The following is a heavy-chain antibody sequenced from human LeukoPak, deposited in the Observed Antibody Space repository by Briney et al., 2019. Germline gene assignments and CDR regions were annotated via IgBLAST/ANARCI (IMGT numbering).Heavy chain of an antibody. V-gene: IGHV3-23*01. D-gene: IGHD2-15*01. CDR1: GFTFSSYA. CDR2: ISGSGGAT. CDR3: AKRYCSGGSCYSGLDY. J-gene: IGHJ4*02. Sequence: GGSLRLSCAASGFTFSSYAMSWVRQAPGKGLEWVSGISGSGGATYYADAVKGRFTISRDNSKNTLYLQMNSLRAGDTAVYHCAKRYCSGGSCYSGLDYWGQGTLVTVTS.